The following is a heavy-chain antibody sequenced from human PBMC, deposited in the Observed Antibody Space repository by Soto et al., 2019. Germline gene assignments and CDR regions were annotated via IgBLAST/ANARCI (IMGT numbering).Heavy chain of an antibody. J-gene: IGHJ5*02. V-gene: IGHV5-51*01. D-gene: IGHD3-3*01. Sequence: GESLKISCKGSGYSFTSYWIGWVRQMPGKGLEWMGIIYPGDSDTRYSPSFQGQVTISADKSISTAYLQWSSLKASDTAMYYCARPRYYDFWTDAPPSWSDPWGQGTLVTVSS. CDR3: ARPRYYDFWTDAPPSWSDP. CDR1: GYSFTSYW. CDR2: IYPGDSDT.